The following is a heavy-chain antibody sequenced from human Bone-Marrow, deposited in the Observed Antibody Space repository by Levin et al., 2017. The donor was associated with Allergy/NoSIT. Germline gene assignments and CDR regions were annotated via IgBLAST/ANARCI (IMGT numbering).Heavy chain of an antibody. Sequence: GGSLRLSCAASGFTFSSYSMNWVRQAPGKGLEWVSSISSSSSYIYYADSVKGRFTISRDNAKNSLYLQMNSLRAEDTAVYYCARAKISDDYGDYELDRWFDPWGQGTLVTVSS. D-gene: IGHD4-17*01. J-gene: IGHJ5*02. V-gene: IGHV3-21*01. CDR3: ARAKISDDYGDYELDRWFDP. CDR2: ISSSSSYI. CDR1: GFTFSSYS.